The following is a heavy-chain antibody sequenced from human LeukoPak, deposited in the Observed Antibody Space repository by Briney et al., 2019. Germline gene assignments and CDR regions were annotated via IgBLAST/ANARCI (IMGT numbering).Heavy chain of an antibody. V-gene: IGHV3-23*01. Sequence: GGSLRLSCAASGFTFSSYAMSWVRQAPGKGLEWVSAISGSGGSTYYADSVKGRFTISRDNSKNTLYLQMNSLRAEDTAVYYCAKDFWKVYGSGKGAFDIWGQGTMVTVPS. CDR2: ISGSGGST. CDR1: GFTFSSYA. D-gene: IGHD3-10*01. CDR3: AKDFWKVYGSGKGAFDI. J-gene: IGHJ3*02.